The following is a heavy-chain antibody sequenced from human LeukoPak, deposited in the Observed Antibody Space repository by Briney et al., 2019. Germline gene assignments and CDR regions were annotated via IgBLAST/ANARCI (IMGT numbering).Heavy chain of an antibody. D-gene: IGHD2-2*01. V-gene: IGHV3-7*01. Sequence: GGSLRLSCAASGFTFSRYWMSWVRQAPGKGLERVANINQDGNQKNYVDSVKGRFTISRDNAKNSLYLEMNSLTAEDTAVYYCARVNPQRPDCSSTSCFVDAFDIWGQGTMVTVSS. CDR1: GFTFSRYW. CDR2: INQDGNQK. CDR3: ARVNPQRPDCSSTSCFVDAFDI. J-gene: IGHJ3*02.